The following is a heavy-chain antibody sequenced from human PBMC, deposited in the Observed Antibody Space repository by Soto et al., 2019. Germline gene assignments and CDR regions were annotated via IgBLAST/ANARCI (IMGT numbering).Heavy chain of an antibody. CDR3: ARGDSQVSSVFDY. V-gene: IGHV4-31*03. CDR2: PHYSGDT. J-gene: IGHJ4*02. D-gene: IGHD3-16*01. Sequence: PSETLSLTCTVSGGPFPNGGYYWSRIRQEPGKGLEWIGYPHYSGDTSSNPFLRSRVTISTDTSKTQFSLRLRSVTSADTAVYYCARGDSQVSSVFDYWGQGMLVTVSS. CDR1: GGPFPNGGYY.